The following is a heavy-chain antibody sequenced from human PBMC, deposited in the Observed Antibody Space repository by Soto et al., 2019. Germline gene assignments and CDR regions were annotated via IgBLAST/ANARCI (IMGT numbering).Heavy chain of an antibody. CDR2: VHPNSGGT. CDR1: GYTFSVYH. V-gene: IGHV1-2*02. CDR3: AKELXXXXDX. J-gene: IGHJ6*02. Sequence: QVHLVQSGAEVKQPGASVKVSCKASGYTFSVYHMHWVRQAPGQGLEWMGWVHPNSGGTNYAQSFEGRVTMTRDTSINTAYMELSRLTSDDTAVYYCAKELXXXXDXWGQGTTVTVSS.